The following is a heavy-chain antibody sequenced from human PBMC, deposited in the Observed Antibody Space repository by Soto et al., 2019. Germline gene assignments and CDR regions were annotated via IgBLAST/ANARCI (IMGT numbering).Heavy chain of an antibody. V-gene: IGHV3-23*01. Sequence: GGSLRLSCAASGFTFSSYAMSWVRQAPGKGLEWVSAISGSGGSTYYADSVKGRFTISRDNSKNTLYLQMNSLRAEDTAVYYCAKVAGYSSGWQKRPYYYYGMDVWGQGTTVTVSS. CDR3: AKVAGYSSGWQKRPYYYYGMDV. D-gene: IGHD6-19*01. CDR2: ISGSGGST. CDR1: GFTFSSYA. J-gene: IGHJ6*02.